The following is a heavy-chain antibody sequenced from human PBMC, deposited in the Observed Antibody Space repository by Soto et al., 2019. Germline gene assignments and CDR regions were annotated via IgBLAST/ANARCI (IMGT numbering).Heavy chain of an antibody. J-gene: IGHJ4*02. Sequence: QVQLQESGPGLVKPSQTLSLACTVSGGSINSGAHYWSWLRQHPGKGLEWIGYIYYSGDTQYNPSLKSQVTISLEPSKRQCSLKLNSETAADTAVYYCARVDSASWLDYWSQGTLITVSS. D-gene: IGHD2-2*01. CDR2: IYYSGDT. CDR3: ARVDSASWLDY. CDR1: GGSINSGAHY. V-gene: IGHV4-31*01.